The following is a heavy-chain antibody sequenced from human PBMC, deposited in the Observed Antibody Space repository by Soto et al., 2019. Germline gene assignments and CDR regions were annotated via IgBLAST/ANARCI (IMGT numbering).Heavy chain of an antibody. CDR3: TTVVED. J-gene: IGHJ1*01. Sequence: GVSLRLSYTASGFAFITYWMQWVRQVPGKGLVWVSRFDGVGTGTSYSDSVRGRFTISRDNAENMLYLQMNSLRAEDTAVYYRTTVVEDWGQGTLVTVSS. CDR1: GFAFITYW. V-gene: IGHV3-74*01. CDR2: FDGVGTGT. D-gene: IGHD2-15*01.